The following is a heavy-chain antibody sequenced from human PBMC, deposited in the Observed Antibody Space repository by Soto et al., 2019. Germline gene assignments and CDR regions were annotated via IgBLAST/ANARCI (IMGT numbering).Heavy chain of an antibody. J-gene: IGHJ4*02. CDR2: ISAYNGNT. Sequence: QVQLVQSGAEVKKPGASVKVSCKASGYTFTSYGINWVRQAPGQGLEWMGWISAYNGNTHYAQKLQGXXTXTXGTSTSTAYMELRSLRSDDTAVYYCERVQSGYDFAYWGQGTLVTVSS. V-gene: IGHV1-18*01. CDR1: GYTFTSYG. D-gene: IGHD5-12*01. CDR3: ERVQSGYDFAY.